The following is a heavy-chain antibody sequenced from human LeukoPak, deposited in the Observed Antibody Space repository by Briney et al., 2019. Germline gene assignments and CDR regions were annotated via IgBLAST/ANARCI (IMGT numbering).Heavy chain of an antibody. CDR1: GGTFSSYA. CDR3: ASGARLGYCSSTSCYSWEDV. D-gene: IGHD2-2*02. J-gene: IGHJ6*04. Sequence: GASVKVSCKASGGTFSSYAISWVRQAPGQGLEWMGGIIPIFGTANYAQKFQGRVTITADESTSTAYMELSSLRSEDTAVYYCASGARLGYCSSTSCYSWEDVWGKGTTVTVSS. CDR2: IIPIFGTA. V-gene: IGHV1-69*13.